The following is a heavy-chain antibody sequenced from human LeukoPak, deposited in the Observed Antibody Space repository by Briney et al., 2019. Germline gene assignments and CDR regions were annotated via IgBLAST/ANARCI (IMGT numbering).Heavy chain of an antibody. CDR3: AKSTLPAAMPRWFDP. D-gene: IGHD2-2*01. Sequence: GGSLTLSCPGSGCTFSSYAMSWVRPAPGKGLEWVSAIRGSGGSTYYADSMKGRFTISRDNSKITLYLQMNSLRAEDTAVYCGAKSTLPAAMPRWFDPWGQGTLVIVSS. CDR1: GCTFSSYA. CDR2: IRGSGGST. J-gene: IGHJ5*02. V-gene: IGHV3-23*01.